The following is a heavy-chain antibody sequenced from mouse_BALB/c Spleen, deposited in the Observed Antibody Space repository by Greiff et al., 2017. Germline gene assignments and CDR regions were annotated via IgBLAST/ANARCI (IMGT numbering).Heavy chain of an antibody. D-gene: IGHD1-1*01. CDR1: GFTFKDSY. J-gene: IGHJ3*01. V-gene: IGHV14-3*02. CDR3: ARNYYGSSDVWLAY. Sequence: EVQLQQSGAELVKPGASVKLSCTASGFTFKDSYMHWVQQRPEQGLEWIGRIDPANGNTKYDPKFQGKATITADTSSNTAYLQLSSLTSEDTAVYYCARNYYGSSDVWLAYWGQGTLVTVSA. CDR2: IDPANGNT.